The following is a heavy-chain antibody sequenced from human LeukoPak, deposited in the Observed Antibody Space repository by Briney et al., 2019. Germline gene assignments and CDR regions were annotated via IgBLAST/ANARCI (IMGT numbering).Heavy chain of an antibody. CDR3: AKRSYYDILTGYFHFDY. Sequence: RGSLRLSCAASGFTFSSYAMSWVRQAPGKGLEWVSAISGSGGSTYYADSVKGRFTISRDNSKNTLYLQMNSLRAEDTAVYYCAKRSYYDILTGYFHFDYWGQGTLVTVSS. J-gene: IGHJ4*02. V-gene: IGHV3-23*01. CDR2: ISGSGGST. CDR1: GFTFSSYA. D-gene: IGHD3-9*01.